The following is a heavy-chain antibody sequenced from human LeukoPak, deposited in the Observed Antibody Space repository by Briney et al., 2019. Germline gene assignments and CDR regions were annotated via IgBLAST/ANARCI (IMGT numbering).Heavy chain of an antibody. CDR3: AKGRAPPGINYYYYYMDV. CDR1: GFTFSDYY. D-gene: IGHD6-13*01. J-gene: IGHJ6*03. Sequence: PGGSLRLSCAASGFTFSDYYMSWIRQAPGKGLEWVSYISSSGSTIYYADSVKGRFTISRDNAKNSLSLEMNSLTAEDTAVYYCAKGRAPPGINYYYYYMDVWGKGTTVTVSS. V-gene: IGHV3-11*04. CDR2: ISSSGSTI.